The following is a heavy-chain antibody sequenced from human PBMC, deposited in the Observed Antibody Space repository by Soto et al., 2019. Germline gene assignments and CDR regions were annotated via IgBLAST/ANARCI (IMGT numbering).Heavy chain of an antibody. Sequence: SETLSLTCSVSGDSISNSRFYWAWIRQPPGEGLEWIGSTYHTGNAYYNPSLKSRVTISVDTSKNQFSLKLTSVTAADAALYYCARDFFDSSDYTTNWFDPWGQGTLVTVSS. CDR3: ARDFFDSSDYTTNWFDP. CDR1: GDSISNSRFY. V-gene: IGHV4-39*01. CDR2: TYHTGNA. J-gene: IGHJ5*02. D-gene: IGHD3-22*01.